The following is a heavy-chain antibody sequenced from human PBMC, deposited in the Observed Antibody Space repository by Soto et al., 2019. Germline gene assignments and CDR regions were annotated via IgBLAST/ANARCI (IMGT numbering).Heavy chain of an antibody. CDR3: VRNWRYYGGDYYYGMDA. J-gene: IGHJ6*02. V-gene: IGHV2-5*02. CDR2: IYWDDDE. Sequence: ITLKESGPTLVKPTQTLTLTCTFSGFSLNTGGLGVGWVRQPRGKAMEWLALIYWDDDERYRPSRRSRLNITKDTFNNQVVLTMTNLDPEDTATYYCVRNWRYYGGDYYYGMDAWGQGTTVTVSS. CDR1: GFSLNTGGLG. D-gene: IGHD3-10*01.